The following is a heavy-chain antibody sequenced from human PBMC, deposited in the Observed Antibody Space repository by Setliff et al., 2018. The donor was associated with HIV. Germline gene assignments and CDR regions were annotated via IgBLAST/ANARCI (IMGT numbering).Heavy chain of an antibody. D-gene: IGHD2-21*02. J-gene: IGHJ2*01. V-gene: IGHV4-38-2*01. Sequence: PSETLSLTCAVSGYSISSGYYWGWIRQPPGKGLEWIGSIYHGGSAYYKPSLKSRVTISVDMSKNQFSLRLSSVTAADTAVYYCARQYGGNSPVSYWYFDLWGRGTLVTVPQ. CDR2: IYHGGSA. CDR3: ARQYGGNSPVSYWYFDL. CDR1: GYSISSGYY.